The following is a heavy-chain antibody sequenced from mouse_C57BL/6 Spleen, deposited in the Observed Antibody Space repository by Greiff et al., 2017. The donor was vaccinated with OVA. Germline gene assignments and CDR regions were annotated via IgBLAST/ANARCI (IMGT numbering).Heavy chain of an antibody. CDR2: INPSTGGT. V-gene: IGHV1-42*01. CDR1: GYSFTGYY. J-gene: IGHJ3*01. Sequence: EVQLQRSGPELVKPGASVKISCKASGYSFTGYYMNWVKQSPEKSLEWIGEINPSTGGTTYNQKFKAKATLTVDKSSSTAYMQLKSLTSEDSAVYYCATHSFRDSSGYKAWFAYWGQGTLVTVSA. D-gene: IGHD3-2*02. CDR3: ATHSFRDSSGYKAWFAY.